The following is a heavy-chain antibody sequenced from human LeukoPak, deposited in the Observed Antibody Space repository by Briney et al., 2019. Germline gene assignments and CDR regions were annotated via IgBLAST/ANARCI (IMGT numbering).Heavy chain of an antibody. CDR2: IKQDGSER. Sequence: PGGSLRLSCTASTLTLNNYWMSWVRQAPGKGLEWVANIKQDGSERYHVDSVKGRFTISRDNAKNSLYLQMNRLRAEDTAVYYCASRAVYTCSWSAFDYWGQGTLVTVSS. V-gene: IGHV3-7*05. CDR1: TLTLNNYW. CDR3: ASRAVYTCSWSAFDY. D-gene: IGHD6-13*01. J-gene: IGHJ4*02.